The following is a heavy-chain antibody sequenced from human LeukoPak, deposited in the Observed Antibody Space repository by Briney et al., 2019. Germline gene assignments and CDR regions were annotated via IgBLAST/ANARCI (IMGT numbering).Heavy chain of an antibody. CDR3: ARVGYCSHGSCLRLDWYFDL. J-gene: IGHJ2*01. D-gene: IGHD2-15*01. V-gene: IGHV4-59*01. CDR1: DDSISSWY. CDR2: IYYSGTT. Sequence: SETLSLTCAVSDDSISSWYWSWIRQPPGKGLQWIGYIYYSGTTYYNPSLKSRVSISFDTSKNQFSLKLSSVTAADTAVYYCARVGYCSHGSCLRLDWYFDLWGRGTLVTVSS.